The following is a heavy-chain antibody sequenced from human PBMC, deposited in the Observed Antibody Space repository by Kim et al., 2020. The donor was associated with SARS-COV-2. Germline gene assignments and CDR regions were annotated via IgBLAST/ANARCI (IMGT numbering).Heavy chain of an antibody. J-gene: IGHJ6*02. CDR2: IIPIFGTA. CDR1: GGTFSSYA. CDR3: AAMESLYYGMDV. V-gene: IGHV1-69*13. Sequence: SVKVSCKASGGTFSSYAISWVRQAPGQGLEWMGGIIPIFGTANYAQKFQGRVTITADESTSTAYMELSSLRSEDTAVYYCAAMESLYYGMDVWGQGTTVTVSS. D-gene: IGHD5-18*01.